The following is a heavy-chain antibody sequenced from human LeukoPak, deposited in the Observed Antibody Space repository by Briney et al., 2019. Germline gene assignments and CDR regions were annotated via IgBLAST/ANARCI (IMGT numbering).Heavy chain of an antibody. CDR1: GYTFTSHY. Sequence: ASVKVSCKASGYTFTSHYMHWVRQAPGQRLERMGIINPSSGSTTYAQRLQGRVTMTRDTFTSTVYMELSSLRYEDTAMYYCARLRVPHYYDSSGYYDCWGQGTLVTVSS. CDR2: INPSSGST. V-gene: IGHV1-46*04. CDR3: ARLRVPHYYDSSGYYDC. D-gene: IGHD3-22*01. J-gene: IGHJ4*02.